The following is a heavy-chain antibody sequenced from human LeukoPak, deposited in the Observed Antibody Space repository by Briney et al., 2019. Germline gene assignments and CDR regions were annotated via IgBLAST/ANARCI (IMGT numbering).Heavy chain of an antibody. V-gene: IGHV5-51*01. CDR3: ARFRCGGDCHSDF. CDR1: GYTFVDYW. CDR2: IYPSDSDT. Sequence: GESLKISCRGSGYTFVDYWSGRVRQMPGKGLEWIGFIYPSDSDTRYSPSFQGQVTISADATMNTAFLQWSSLKASDTAIYYCARFRCGGDCHSDFWGQGTLVTVAS. J-gene: IGHJ4*02. D-gene: IGHD2-21*02.